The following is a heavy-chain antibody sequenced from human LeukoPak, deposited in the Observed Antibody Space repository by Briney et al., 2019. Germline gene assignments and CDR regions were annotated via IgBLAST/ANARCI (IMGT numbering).Heavy chain of an antibody. CDR3: ARGIAAAGIYYYYYMDV. Sequence: GGSLRLSCEVSGFTFSSYWMNWVRQVPGKGLAWVSHINTYGTSAIYADSVKGRFTISRDNAKNTLYLQMNSLRAEDTAVYYCARGIAAAGIYYYYYMDVWGKGTTVTVSS. D-gene: IGHD6-13*01. CDR1: GFTFSSYW. V-gene: IGHV3-74*01. J-gene: IGHJ6*03. CDR2: INTYGTSA.